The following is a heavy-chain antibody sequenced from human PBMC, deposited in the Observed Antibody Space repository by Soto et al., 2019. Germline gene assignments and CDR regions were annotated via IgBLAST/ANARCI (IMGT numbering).Heavy chain of an antibody. CDR1: GGTFSSYA. D-gene: IGHD2-15*01. Sequence: GDSVKVSCKASGGTFSSYAISWVRQAPGQGLQWMGGIIPIFGTANYAQKFQGRVTITADKSTSTAYMELSSLRSEDTAVYYCARDNGVFCSRRSCYYFDYWGQGXLLTVYS. CDR3: ARDNGVFCSRRSCYYFDY. J-gene: IGHJ4*02. CDR2: IIPIFGTA. V-gene: IGHV1-69*06.